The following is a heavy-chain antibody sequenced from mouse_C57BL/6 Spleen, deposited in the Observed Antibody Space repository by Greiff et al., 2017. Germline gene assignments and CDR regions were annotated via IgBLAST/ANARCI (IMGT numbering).Heavy chain of an antibody. Sequence: EVQLQESGPELVKPGASVKIPCTASGYTFTDYNMDWVKQSHGKSLEWIGDINPNNGGTIYNQKFTGKATLTVDKSSSTAYMELRRLTSEDTAVYYCARKGGFTPLFDYWGQGTTLTVSS. V-gene: IGHV1-18*01. CDR2: INPNNGGT. CDR1: GYTFTDYN. J-gene: IGHJ2*01. D-gene: IGHD1-1*01. CDR3: ARKGGFTPLFDY.